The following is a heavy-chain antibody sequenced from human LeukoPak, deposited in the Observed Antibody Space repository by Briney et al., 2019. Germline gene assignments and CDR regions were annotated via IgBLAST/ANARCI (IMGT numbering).Heavy chain of an antibody. Sequence: PETLSLTCAVYGGSFSGYYWSWIRQPPGKGLEWIGEINHSGSTNYNPSLKSRVTISVDTSKNQFSLKLSSVTAADTAVYYCARGRYCSGGSCYDYWGQGTLVTVSS. J-gene: IGHJ4*02. CDR1: GGSFSGYY. CDR2: INHSGST. CDR3: ARGRYCSGGSCYDY. V-gene: IGHV4-34*01. D-gene: IGHD2-15*01.